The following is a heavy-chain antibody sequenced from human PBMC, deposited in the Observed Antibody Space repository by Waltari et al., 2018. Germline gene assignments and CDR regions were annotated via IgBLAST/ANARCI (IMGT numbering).Heavy chain of an antibody. J-gene: IGHJ1*01. V-gene: IGHV3-23*04. CDR1: GFTFSSYA. CDR3: ARDFYDSSGYYEEEYFQH. D-gene: IGHD3-22*01. Sequence: EVQLVESGGGLVQPGGSLRLSCAASGFTFSSYAMSWVRQAPGKGLEWVSAISGSGGSTYYADSVKGRFTIARDNSKNTLYLQMNSLRAEDTAVYYCARDFYDSSGYYEEEYFQHWGQGTLVTVSS. CDR2: ISGSGGST.